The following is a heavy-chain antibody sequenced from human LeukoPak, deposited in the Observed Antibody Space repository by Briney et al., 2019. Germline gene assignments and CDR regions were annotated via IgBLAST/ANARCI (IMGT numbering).Heavy chain of an antibody. D-gene: IGHD4-17*01. V-gene: IGHV4-34*01. J-gene: IGHJ4*02. CDR3: ARDHPTDFDY. Sequence: SETLSLICTVSGGSISSYYWSWIRQPPGKGLEWIGEINHSGSTNYNPSLKSRVTISVDTSKNQFSLKLSSVTAADTAVYYCARDHPTDFDYWGQGTLVTVSS. CDR2: INHSGST. CDR1: GGSISSYY.